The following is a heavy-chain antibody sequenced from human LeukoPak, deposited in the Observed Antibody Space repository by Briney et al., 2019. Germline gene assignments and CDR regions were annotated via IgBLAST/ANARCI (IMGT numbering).Heavy chain of an antibody. D-gene: IGHD6-13*01. CDR1: GFTFSSYE. V-gene: IGHV3-48*03. J-gene: IGHJ4*02. CDR3: ARTQLGFDY. CDR2: ISSSGSTI. Sequence: GGSLRLSCAASGFTFSSYEMNWVRQAPGKGLEWVSYISSSGSTIYYADSVKGRFTISRDNAKNSPYLQMNSLRAEDTTVYYCARTQLGFDYWGQGTLVTVSS.